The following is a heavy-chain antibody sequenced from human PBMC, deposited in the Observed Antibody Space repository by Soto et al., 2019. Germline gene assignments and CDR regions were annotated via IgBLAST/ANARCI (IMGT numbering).Heavy chain of an antibody. Sequence: QVQLVESGGXVVQPGRSLRLSCAASGFTFSSYGMHWVRQAPGKGLEWVAVISYDGSNKYYADSVKGRFTISRDNSKNTLYLQMNSLRAEDTAVYYCAKDEASSSWYSDYWGQGTLVTVSS. CDR2: ISYDGSNK. V-gene: IGHV3-30*18. CDR3: AKDEASSSWYSDY. D-gene: IGHD6-13*01. J-gene: IGHJ4*02. CDR1: GFTFSSYG.